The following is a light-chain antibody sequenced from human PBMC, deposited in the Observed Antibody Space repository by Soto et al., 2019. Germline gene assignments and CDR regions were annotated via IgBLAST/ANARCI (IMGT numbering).Light chain of an antibody. CDR2: GAS. J-gene: IGKJ1*01. CDR3: QHYNNWPPWT. CDR1: QRISSN. Sequence: EVVMTQSPATLSVSPGERATLSCRASQRISSNLAWYQQRRGQAPRLLIYGASTRAPGIPARFSGSGSETEFTLTISSLQSEDFAVSYCQHYNNWPPWTFGQGTKVEIK. V-gene: IGKV3-15*01.